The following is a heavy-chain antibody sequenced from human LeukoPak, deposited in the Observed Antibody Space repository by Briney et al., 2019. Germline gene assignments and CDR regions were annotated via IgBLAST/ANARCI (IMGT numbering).Heavy chain of an antibody. Sequence: ASVKVSCKASGYTFTGYYMHWVRQAPGQGLEWMGWINPNSGGTNYAQKFQGRVTMTRDTSISTAYMELSRLRSDDTAVYYCARGDYDILTGYQYYFDYWGQGTLVTVSS. CDR2: INPNSGGT. CDR3: ARGDYDILTGYQYYFDY. CDR1: GYTFTGYY. V-gene: IGHV1-2*02. D-gene: IGHD3-9*01. J-gene: IGHJ4*02.